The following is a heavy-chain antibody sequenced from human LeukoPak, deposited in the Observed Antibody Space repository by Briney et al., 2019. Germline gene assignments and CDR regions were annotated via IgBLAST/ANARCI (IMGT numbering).Heavy chain of an antibody. J-gene: IGHJ4*02. CDR3: ARDGASWLTGGFDY. D-gene: IGHD1-20*01. V-gene: IGHV4-59*01. CDR1: GGSISSYY. CDR2: IYYSGST. Sequence: PSETLSLTCTVSGGSISSYYWSWIRQPPGKGLEWIGYIYYSGSTNYNPSLKSRVTISVDTSKNQFSLKMSSVTAAGTDVYYCARDGASWLTGGFDYWGQGTLVTVSS.